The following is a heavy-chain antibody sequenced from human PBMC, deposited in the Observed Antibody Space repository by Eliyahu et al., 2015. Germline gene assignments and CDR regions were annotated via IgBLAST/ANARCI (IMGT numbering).Heavy chain of an antibody. CDR1: GFTFTEHA. V-gene: IGHV3-9*01. J-gene: IGHJ4*02. CDR3: TYENQPAGANY. D-gene: IGHD1-26*01. Sequence: EVQVVXSGGGWVQPGRSLRLXXEAXGFTFTEHAVHWVRQAPGKGLEWVSGIYWNSGVVGYADSVKGRFTVSRDNTKNSVFLEMNSLRVEDTALYFCTYENQPAGANYWGQGILVTVSS. CDR2: IYWNSGVV.